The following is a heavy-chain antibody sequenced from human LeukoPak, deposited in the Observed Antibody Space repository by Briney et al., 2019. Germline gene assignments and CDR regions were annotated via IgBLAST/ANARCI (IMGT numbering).Heavy chain of an antibody. Sequence: PSETLSLTCAVSGGSISSSNWWGWVRQPPGKGLEWIGEIYHSGSTNYNPSLKSRVTISVDKSKNQFSLKLSSVTAADTAVYYCARDRVSAGGFDYWGQGTLVTVSS. J-gene: IGHJ4*02. CDR1: GGSISSSNW. CDR2: IYHSGST. V-gene: IGHV4-4*02. D-gene: IGHD2-15*01. CDR3: ARDRVSAGGFDY.